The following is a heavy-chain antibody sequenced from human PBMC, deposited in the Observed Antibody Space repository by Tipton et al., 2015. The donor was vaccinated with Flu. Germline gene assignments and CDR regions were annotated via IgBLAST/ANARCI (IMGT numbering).Heavy chain of an antibody. Sequence: TLSLTCTVSGGSISGYYWTWIRQPPGKGLEWIGYIYYSGSTNYNPSLKSRVTISVDTSKNQFSLKLTSVTAADTAVYSCARALRTTGFDYWGQGTLVTVSS. J-gene: IGHJ4*02. D-gene: IGHD1-1*01. V-gene: IGHV4-59*12. CDR2: IYYSGST. CDR3: ARALRTTGFDY. CDR1: GGSISGYY.